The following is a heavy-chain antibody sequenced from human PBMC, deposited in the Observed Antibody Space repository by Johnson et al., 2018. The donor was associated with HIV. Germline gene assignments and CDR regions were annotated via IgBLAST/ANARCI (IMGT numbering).Heavy chain of an antibody. CDR1: GFTFSSYG. V-gene: IGHV3-30*03. J-gene: IGHJ3*02. D-gene: IGHD6-13*01. CDR2: ISYDGSNK. CDR3: ASGAAAAPDAFDI. Sequence: QMLLVESGGGVVQPGGSLRLSCAASGFTFSSYGMHWVRQVSGKGLEWVAVISYDGSNKYYADSVKGRFTISRDNSKNTLYLQMNSLRAEDTAVYYCASGAAAAPDAFDIWGQGTMVTVSS.